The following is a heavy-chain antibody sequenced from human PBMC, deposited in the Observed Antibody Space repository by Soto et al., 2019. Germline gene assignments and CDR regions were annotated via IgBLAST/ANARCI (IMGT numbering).Heavy chain of an antibody. J-gene: IGHJ5*02. D-gene: IGHD5-12*01. CDR3: AKSQDEMATNSMVDL. CDR1: GFSFSGYV. Sequence: EVQLLESGGGVVQPGGSLRLSCAASGFSFSGYVISWVRQAPGKGMEWVSVIGFSGGSSFYADSVKGRFTVSRDISKNTVYLQLNSLRAEDTAVYYWAKSQDEMATNSMVDLWGQGTLVTVSS. V-gene: IGHV3-23*01. CDR2: IGFSGGSS.